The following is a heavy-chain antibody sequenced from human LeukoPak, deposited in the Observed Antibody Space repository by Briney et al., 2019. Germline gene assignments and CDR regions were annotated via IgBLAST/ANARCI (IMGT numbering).Heavy chain of an antibody. D-gene: IGHD6-19*01. V-gene: IGHV1-24*01. Sequence: ASVKVSCKVSGYTLTELSMHWVRQAPGKGLEWMGGLDPEDGETIYAQKFQGRVTMTEDTSTDTAYMELSSLRSEDTAVYYCAAPCSSGSAGDYYGMDVWGQGTTVTVSS. J-gene: IGHJ6*02. CDR2: LDPEDGET. CDR3: AAPCSSGSAGDYYGMDV. CDR1: GYTLTELS.